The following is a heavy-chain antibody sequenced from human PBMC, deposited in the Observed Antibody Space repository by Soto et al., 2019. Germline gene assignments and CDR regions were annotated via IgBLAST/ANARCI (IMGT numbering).Heavy chain of an antibody. V-gene: IGHV6-1*01. CDR3: VKDRTGDLGNDAFDI. J-gene: IGHJ3*02. CDR1: GDSVSSNSAA. CDR2: TYYRSKWYN. Sequence: KQSQTLSLTRAISGDSVSSNSAAWNWIRQSPSRCLEWLGRTYYRSKWYNDYAVSVKSRITIKPDTSKNQFHLQLNSVTPEDRAVDNGVKDRTGDLGNDAFDIWGQGTMVTVSS. D-gene: IGHD7-27*01.